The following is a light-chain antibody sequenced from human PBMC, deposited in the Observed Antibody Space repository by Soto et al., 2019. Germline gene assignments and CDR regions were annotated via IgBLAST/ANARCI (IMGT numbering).Light chain of an antibody. Sequence: DIQMTQSPSSLSASVGDRVTITCRASRDIRNYLNWYQQKPGNAPHLLISAASSLQRGVPSRFSGSGSGAAYPLPITSLQREDSATYYCQQRLRTPPEWTFGQGTKVEVK. V-gene: IGKV1-39*01. CDR2: AAS. J-gene: IGKJ1*01. CDR3: QQRLRTPPEWT. CDR1: RDIRNY.